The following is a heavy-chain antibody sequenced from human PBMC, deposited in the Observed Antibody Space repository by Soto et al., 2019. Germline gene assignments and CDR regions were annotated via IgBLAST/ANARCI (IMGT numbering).Heavy chain of an antibody. D-gene: IGHD3-22*01. CDR1: GYTFTGYY. V-gene: IGHV1-2*02. Sequence: ASVKVSCKASGYTFTGYYVHWVRQAPGQGLEWMGWINPNSGVTKYAQKFQGRVTMTRDTSISTAYMELSSLRSDGTAVYYCARGTGRSRYYYYYWGQGTLVTVSS. J-gene: IGHJ4*02. CDR3: ARGTGRSRYYYYY. CDR2: INPNSGVT.